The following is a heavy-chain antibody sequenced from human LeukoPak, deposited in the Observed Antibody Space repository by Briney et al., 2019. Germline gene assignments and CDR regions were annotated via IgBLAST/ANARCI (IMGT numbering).Heavy chain of an antibody. Sequence: SETLSLTCAVYGGSFSNYYWSCIRQSPGKGLEWIGEINHSGSTNYNPSLKSRVTISVDTSKSQFSLKLSSVTAADTAVYYCARGGAITIFGVVIISRGGYNWFDPWGQGTLVTVSS. J-gene: IGHJ5*02. CDR1: GGSFSNYY. V-gene: IGHV4-34*01. D-gene: IGHD3-3*01. CDR3: ARGGAITIFGVVIISRGGYNWFDP. CDR2: INHSGST.